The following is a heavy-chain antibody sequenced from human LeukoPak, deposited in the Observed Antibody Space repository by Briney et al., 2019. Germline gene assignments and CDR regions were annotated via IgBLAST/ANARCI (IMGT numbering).Heavy chain of an antibody. CDR2: ISGSGGST. Sequence: GGSLRLSCAASGFTFSSYAMSWVRQAPGKGLEWVSAISGSGGSTYYADSVKGRFTISRDNSKNTLYLQMNSLRAEDTAVYYCAKPPYCGGDCYSHFDYWGQGTLVTVSS. V-gene: IGHV3-23*01. CDR1: GFTFSSYA. D-gene: IGHD2-21*02. J-gene: IGHJ4*02. CDR3: AKPPYCGGDCYSHFDY.